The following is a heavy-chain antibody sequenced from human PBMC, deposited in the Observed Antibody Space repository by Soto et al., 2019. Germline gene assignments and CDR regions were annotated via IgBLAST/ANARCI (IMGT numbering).Heavy chain of an antibody. J-gene: IGHJ6*02. D-gene: IGHD3-10*01. CDR2: IYSGGST. CDR1: GFTVSSNY. CDR3: ARELSYYYGSGTQHTPTNYYYYGMDV. Sequence: HRGGSLRLSCAASGFTVSSNYMSWVRQAPGKGLEWVSVIYSGGSTYYADSVKGRFTISRDNSKNTLYLQMNSLRAEDTAVYYCARELSYYYGSGTQHTPTNYYYYGMDVWGQGTTVTVSS. V-gene: IGHV3-53*01.